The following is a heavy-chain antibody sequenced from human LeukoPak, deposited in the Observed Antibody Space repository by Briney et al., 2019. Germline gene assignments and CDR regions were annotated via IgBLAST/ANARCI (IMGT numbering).Heavy chain of an antibody. CDR2: MNPNSGNT. J-gene: IGHJ4*02. V-gene: IGHV1-8*02. CDR3: ARVGYMPTTTDY. Sequence: ASVKVSCKASGYTFTSYGISWVRQATGQGLEWMGWMNPNSGNTGYAQKFQGRVTMTRNTSISTAYMELSSLRSEDTAVYYCARVGYMPTTTDYWGQGTLVTVSS. D-gene: IGHD5-12*01. CDR1: GYTFTSYG.